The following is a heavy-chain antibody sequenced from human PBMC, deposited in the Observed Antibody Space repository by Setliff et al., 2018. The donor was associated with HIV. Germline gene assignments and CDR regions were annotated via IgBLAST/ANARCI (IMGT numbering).Heavy chain of an antibody. CDR2: IYYSGST. V-gene: IGHV4-61*08. CDR3: ARAIGHYYDSSGYYLRTYFDH. J-gene: IGHJ4*02. D-gene: IGHD3-22*01. Sequence: SETLSLTCTVSGGSISSGGYYWSWIRQHPGKGLEWIGYIYYSGSTYYNPSLKSRVTISLDTSRNQFSLKLSSVTAADTAVYYCARAIGHYYDSSGYYLRTYFDHWGQGNLVTVSS. CDR1: GGSISSGGYY.